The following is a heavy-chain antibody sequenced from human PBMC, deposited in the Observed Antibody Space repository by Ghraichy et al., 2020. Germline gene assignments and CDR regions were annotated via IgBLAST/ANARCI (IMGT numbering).Heavy chain of an antibody. D-gene: IGHD2-8*02. Sequence: GGSLRLSCAASGFTFSDYNMHWVRQAPGKGLEWVSSISSSSSYIYYADSVKGRFTVSRDNAKNSLYLQMNSLRAEDTAVYYCVQGYCSGGVCYTSGGDDHYYGMDVWGQGTTVTVSS. CDR3: VQGYCSGGVCYTSGGDDHYYGMDV. J-gene: IGHJ6*02. CDR1: GFTFSDYN. V-gene: IGHV3-21*01. CDR2: ISSSSSYI.